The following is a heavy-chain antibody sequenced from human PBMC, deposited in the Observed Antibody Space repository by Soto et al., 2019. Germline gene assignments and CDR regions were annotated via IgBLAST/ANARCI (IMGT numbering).Heavy chain of an antibody. CDR3: ARGRDYYGDETWFDP. V-gene: IGHV4-61*08. CDR2: IYYNGSS. CDR1: GGSVSSCAYY. Sequence: VQLQESGPGLVKPSETLYLTCTVSGGSVSSCAYYWSWIRQPPGKGLEWIGFIYYNGSSYYSPSFKTRVTISVDTSKNQFSLSLNSVSAADTAVDYCARGRDYYGDETWFDPWGQGILVIVSS. J-gene: IGHJ5*02. D-gene: IGHD4-17*01.